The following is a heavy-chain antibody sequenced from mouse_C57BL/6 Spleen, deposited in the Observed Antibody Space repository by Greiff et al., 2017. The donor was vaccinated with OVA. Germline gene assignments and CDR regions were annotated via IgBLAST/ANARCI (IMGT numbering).Heavy chain of an antibody. Sequence: VKLQESGAELVRPGTSVKVSCKASGYAFTNYLIEWVKQRPGQGLEWIGVINPGSGGTNYNEKFKGKATLTADKSSSTAYMQLSSLTSEDSAVYFCARNYYGYEFAYWGQGTLVTVSA. CDR1: GYAFTNYL. J-gene: IGHJ3*01. V-gene: IGHV1-54*01. CDR2: INPGSGGT. CDR3: ARNYYGYEFAY. D-gene: IGHD2-2*01.